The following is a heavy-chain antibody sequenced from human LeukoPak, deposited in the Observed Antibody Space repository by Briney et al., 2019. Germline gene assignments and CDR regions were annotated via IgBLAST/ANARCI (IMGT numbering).Heavy chain of an antibody. CDR3: ARDKIWGEDYFDY. Sequence: GGSLRLSCAASGFTFSTYAMSWVRQAPGKGLEWVSAISGSGDSTFYADSVKGRFTISRDNSKNTLYLQMNSLRAEDTAVYYCARDKIWGEDYFDYWGQGTLVTVSS. V-gene: IGHV3-23*01. J-gene: IGHJ4*02. CDR1: GFTFSTYA. CDR2: ISGSGDST. D-gene: IGHD3-16*01.